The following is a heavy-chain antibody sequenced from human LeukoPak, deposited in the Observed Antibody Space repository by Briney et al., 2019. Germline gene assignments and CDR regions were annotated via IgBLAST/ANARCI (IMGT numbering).Heavy chain of an antibody. Sequence: GGSLRLSCAASAFTLSSNYMSWVRQPAGEGLEWVAGIYSGGSKYYSDSVKGRFTISRDNSKNTLYLQMNSLRAEDTAVYYYAIAYSGGVTPFDPWGQGTLVTVSS. J-gene: IGHJ5*02. CDR1: AFTLSSNY. CDR2: IYSGGSK. V-gene: IGHV3-66*01. D-gene: IGHD2-8*02. CDR3: AIAYSGGVTPFDP.